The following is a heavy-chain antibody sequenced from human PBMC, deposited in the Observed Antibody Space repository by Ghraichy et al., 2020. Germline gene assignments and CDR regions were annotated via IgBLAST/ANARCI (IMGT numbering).Heavy chain of an antibody. V-gene: IGHV3-53*01. CDR1: GFTVNSHY. J-gene: IGHJ4*02. Sequence: GSLRLSCAASGFTVNSHYMSWVRQAPGKGLEWVSIIYTGGSAYYADSVKGRFTISRDNSRNTLYLQMNSLRAEDTAVYYCSRERPSSSTSCFDYWGPGTLVTVSS. CDR3: SRERPSSSTSCFDY. D-gene: IGHD2-2*01. CDR2: IYTGGSA.